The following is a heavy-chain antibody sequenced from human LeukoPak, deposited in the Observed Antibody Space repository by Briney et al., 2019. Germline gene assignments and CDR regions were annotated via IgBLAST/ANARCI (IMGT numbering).Heavy chain of an antibody. Sequence: SVKVSCKASGGTFSSYAISWVRQAPGQGLEWMGRIIPILGIANYAQKFQGRVTITADKSTSTAYMELSSLRSEDTAVYYCARGGGGNSALDYWGQGTLVTVSS. CDR3: ARGGGGNSALDY. CDR2: IIPILGIA. D-gene: IGHD4-23*01. V-gene: IGHV1-69*04. CDR1: GGTFSSYA. J-gene: IGHJ4*02.